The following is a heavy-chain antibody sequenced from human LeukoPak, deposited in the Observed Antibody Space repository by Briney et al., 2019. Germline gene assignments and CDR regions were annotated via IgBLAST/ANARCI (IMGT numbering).Heavy chain of an antibody. V-gene: IGHV3-21*01. CDR3: ARSRSVSNYKGMDV. CDR2: ISSSSDYI. D-gene: IGHD5/OR15-5a*01. Sequence: SXVRXXPGXXLEWVSSISSSSDYIYYADSVKGRFTISRDNARNSLYLQMNSLRAEDTAVYYCARSRSVSNYKGMDVWGQGTTVTVSS. J-gene: IGHJ6*02.